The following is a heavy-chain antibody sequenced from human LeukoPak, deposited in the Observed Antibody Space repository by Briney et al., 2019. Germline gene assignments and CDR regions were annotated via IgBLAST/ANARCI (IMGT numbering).Heavy chain of an antibody. Sequence: GGSLRLSCAASGFTFSSYAMHWVRQAPGKGLEWVAVISYDGSNKYYADSVKGRFTISRDNSKNTLYLQMNSLRAEDTAVYYCARGPDYSNYWGYYYYYMDVWGKGTTVTVSS. CDR1: GFTFSSYA. CDR2: ISYDGSNK. D-gene: IGHD4-11*01. CDR3: ARGPDYSNYWGYYYYYMDV. J-gene: IGHJ6*03. V-gene: IGHV3-30-3*01.